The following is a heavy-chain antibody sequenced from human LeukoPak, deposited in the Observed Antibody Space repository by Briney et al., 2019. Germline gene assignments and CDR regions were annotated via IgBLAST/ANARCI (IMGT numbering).Heavy chain of an antibody. D-gene: IGHD3-10*01. CDR1: GGSFSGYY. J-gene: IGHJ5*02. V-gene: IGHV4-34*01. CDR3: AKVLRGPSNWFDP. Sequence: SETLSLTCAVYGGSFSGYYWSWIRQPPGKGLEWIGEINHSGSTNYNPSLKSRVTISVETSKNQFSLKLSSVPAADTAVYYCAKVLRGPSNWFDPWGQGTLVTVSS. CDR2: INHSGST.